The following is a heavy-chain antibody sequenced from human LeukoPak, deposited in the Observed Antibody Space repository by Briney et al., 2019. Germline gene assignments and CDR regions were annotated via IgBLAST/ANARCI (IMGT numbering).Heavy chain of an antibody. J-gene: IGHJ4*02. V-gene: IGHV1-2*06. Sequence: ASVKVSCKASGCTFTGYYMHWVRQAPGQGLEWMGRINPNSGGTNYARKFQGRVTMTRDTSISTAYMELSRLRSDDTAVYYCARDSRVKIFGVVIMTGYFDYWGQGTLVTVSS. CDR1: GCTFTGYY. CDR2: INPNSGGT. CDR3: ARDSRVKIFGVVIMTGYFDY. D-gene: IGHD3-3*01.